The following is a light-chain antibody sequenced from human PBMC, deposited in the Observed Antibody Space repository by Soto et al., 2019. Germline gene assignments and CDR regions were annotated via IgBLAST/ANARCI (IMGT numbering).Light chain of an antibody. CDR3: SSYAGSNIYV. Sequence: QSALTQPPSASGSPGRSVTISCTGTSSDVGGYNYVSWYQQRPGKAPKLILYGVTQRPSGVPDRFSGSKSGNTASLTVSGLQAEDEGDYYCSSYAGSNIYVFGTAKKVTV. CDR1: SSDVGGYNY. V-gene: IGLV2-8*01. CDR2: GVT. J-gene: IGLJ1*01.